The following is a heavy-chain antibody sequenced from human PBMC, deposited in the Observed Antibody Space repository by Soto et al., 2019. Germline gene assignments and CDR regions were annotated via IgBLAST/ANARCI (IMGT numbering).Heavy chain of an antibody. D-gene: IGHD6-19*01. CDR2: FDPEDGET. CDR3: ATVPAVAAAGAFDI. Sequence: ASVKVSCKVSGYTLTELSMHWVRQALGKGLEWMGGFDPEDGETIYAQKFQGRVTMTEDTSTDTAYMELSSLRSEDTAVYYCATVPAVAAAGAFDIWGQGTMVTVSS. CDR1: GYTLTELS. V-gene: IGHV1-24*01. J-gene: IGHJ3*02.